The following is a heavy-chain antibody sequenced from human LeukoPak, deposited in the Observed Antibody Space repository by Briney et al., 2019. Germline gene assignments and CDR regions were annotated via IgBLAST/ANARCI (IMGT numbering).Heavy chain of an antibody. CDR2: IHYSGNS. CDR1: GDSISNFY. J-gene: IGHJ5*01. V-gene: IGHV4-59*08. CDR3: ALAPNSNWFDF. D-gene: IGHD2-8*01. Sequence: SETLSLTCSVSGDSISNFYWNWIRQPPGKRLEWIGNIHYSGNSNYNLSLQSRVTISIDTSRKQLFLKLSSVTAADTAVYYCALAPNSNWFDFWGQGTLVTVSS.